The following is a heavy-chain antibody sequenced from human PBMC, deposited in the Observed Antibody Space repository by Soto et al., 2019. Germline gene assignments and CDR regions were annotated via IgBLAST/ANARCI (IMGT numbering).Heavy chain of an antibody. CDR2: INPNSGGT. Sequence: ASVKVSCKASVYTFSDYYLNWVRQAPGQGLEWMGWINPNSGGTDYAQNFQGRVTLTRDTSISTAYMELSRLRSDDTAVYYCAGCSLIGCDYYYGMDVWGQGTTVTVSS. J-gene: IGHJ6*02. CDR3: AGCSLIGCDYYYGMDV. D-gene: IGHD5-12*01. CDR1: VYTFSDYY. V-gene: IGHV1-2*02.